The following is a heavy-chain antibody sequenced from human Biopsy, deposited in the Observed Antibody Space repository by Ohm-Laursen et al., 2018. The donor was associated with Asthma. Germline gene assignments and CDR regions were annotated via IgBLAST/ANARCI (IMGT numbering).Heavy chain of an antibody. CDR1: GFAVSRDY. D-gene: IGHD3-22*01. V-gene: IGHV3-53*01. CDR3: ARGDSSGRSHYYFDY. Sequence: SLRLSCAASGFAVSRDYMFWVRQAPGKGLEWVSVIYSGGTSHTADSVRGRFTISRDFSKNTLHLQMHSLRVEDTAVYYCARGDSSGRSHYYFDYWGQGTLVTVSS. CDR2: IYSGGTS. J-gene: IGHJ4*02.